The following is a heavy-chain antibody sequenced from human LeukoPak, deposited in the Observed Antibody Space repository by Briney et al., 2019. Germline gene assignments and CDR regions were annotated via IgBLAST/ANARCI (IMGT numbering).Heavy chain of an antibody. CDR1: GFTVSSTY. CDR3: ARINYYDGSGFYRDY. J-gene: IGHJ4*02. CDR2: IYSGGKT. Sequence: GGSLRLSCAASGFTVSSTYMSWVRQAPGKGLEWVSVIYSGGKTYYADSVKGRFTISRDDSKNTLHLQMNSLRAEDTAVYYCARINYYDGSGFYRDYWGQGTLVTVSS. D-gene: IGHD3-22*01. V-gene: IGHV3-53*01.